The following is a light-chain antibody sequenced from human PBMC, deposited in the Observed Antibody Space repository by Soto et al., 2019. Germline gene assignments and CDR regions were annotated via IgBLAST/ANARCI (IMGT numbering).Light chain of an antibody. V-gene: IGKV3-11*01. CDR1: QSVSSY. Sequence: EIVLTQSPATLSLSPGERATLSCRASQSVSSYLAWYQQKPGQAPRLLIYDASNRATGIPARFSGSGSGTDFTLPISSLEPEDFAVYYCQQRSNWPPTFGQGTQLEIK. J-gene: IGKJ2*01. CDR2: DAS. CDR3: QQRSNWPPT.